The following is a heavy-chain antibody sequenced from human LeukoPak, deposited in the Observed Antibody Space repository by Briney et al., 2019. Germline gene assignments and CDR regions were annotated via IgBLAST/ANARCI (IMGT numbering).Heavy chain of an antibody. V-gene: IGHV3-7*01. CDR1: GFTFSRYW. CDR2: IRGDAGDK. J-gene: IGHJ4*02. CDR3: ARDVHGALDF. D-gene: IGHD4/OR15-4a*01. Sequence: GGSLRLSCAASGFTFSRYWMAWVRQAPGKGLEWVANIRGDAGDKGYADSVRDRFTISRDNGKNSLYLQMNSLTAEDTAVYYCARDVHGALDFWGQGTQVVVSS.